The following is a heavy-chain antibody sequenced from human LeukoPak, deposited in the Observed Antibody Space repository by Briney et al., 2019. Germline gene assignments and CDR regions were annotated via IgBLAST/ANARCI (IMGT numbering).Heavy chain of an antibody. V-gene: IGHV4-61*02. CDR1: GGSITSGTYY. J-gene: IGHJ4*02. Sequence: SETLSLTCTVSGGSITSGTYYWGWIRQPPGKGLEWIGRIFTSGSTNYNPSLKSRVTVSLDTSKNQFSLKLSSVTAADTAVYYCASQLGYFDYWGQGTLVTVSS. CDR3: ASQLGYFDY. D-gene: IGHD1-1*01. CDR2: IFTSGST.